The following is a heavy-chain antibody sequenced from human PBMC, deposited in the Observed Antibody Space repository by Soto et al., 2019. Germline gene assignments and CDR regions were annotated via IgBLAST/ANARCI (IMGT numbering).Heavy chain of an antibody. J-gene: IGHJ6*02. CDR1: GFTFRSYG. Sequence: QVQLVESGGGVVQPGTSLRLSCAASGFTFRSYGMHWVRQAPGKGLEWLAVNSNDGSNKYLADSVKGRLALSRDNSRNTLYLRINSLRVEDTAVYYCGKDTLDCSGGDCPLYYYYGMDVWGQGTTVTVSS. V-gene: IGHV3-30*18. D-gene: IGHD2-15*01. CDR3: GKDTLDCSGGDCPLYYYYGMDV. CDR2: NSNDGSNK.